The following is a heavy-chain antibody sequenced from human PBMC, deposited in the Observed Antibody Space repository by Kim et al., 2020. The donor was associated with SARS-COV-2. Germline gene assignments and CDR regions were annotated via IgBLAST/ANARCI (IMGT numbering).Heavy chain of an antibody. CDR2: IYYSGST. CDR1: GGSISSYY. CDR3: ARQGNTITKYYDFWSGHTDYYYGMDV. J-gene: IGHJ6*02. V-gene: IGHV4-59*08. Sequence: SETLSLTCTVSGGSISSYYWSWIRQPPGKGLEWIGYIYYSGSTNYNPSLKSRVTISVDTSKNQFSLKLSSVTAADTAVYYCARQGNTITKYYDFWSGHTDYYYGMDVWGQGTTVTVSS. D-gene: IGHD3-3*01.